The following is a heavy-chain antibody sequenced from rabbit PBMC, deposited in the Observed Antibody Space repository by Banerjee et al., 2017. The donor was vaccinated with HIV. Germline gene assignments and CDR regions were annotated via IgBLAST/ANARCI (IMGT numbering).Heavy chain of an antibody. Sequence: QEQLVESGGGLVTLGGSLKLSCKASGIDFSSSFWISWVRQAPGKGLELIACIWNGDGSPYYANWAKGRFTISKTSSTTVTQQMTSLTAADTATYCCARDPGSGWNNLWGPGTLVTVS. CDR1: GIDFSSSFW. V-gene: IGHV1S45*01. J-gene: IGHJ4*01. D-gene: IGHD4-1*01. CDR3: ARDPGSGWNNL. CDR2: IWNGDGSP.